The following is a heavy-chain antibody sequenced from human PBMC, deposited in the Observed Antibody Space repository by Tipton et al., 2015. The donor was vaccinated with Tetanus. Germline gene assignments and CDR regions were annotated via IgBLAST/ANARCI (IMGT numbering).Heavy chain of an antibody. D-gene: IGHD2-2*01. CDR1: GGSFSGNY. Sequence: TLSLTCDVYGGSFSGNYWSWIRQPPGEGLEWIASVYYDGSAYTNPSLKSRIAISIDTSGSQFSLKVHSVTAADTAFYYCTRHVVEAVPRWFDPWGQGTLVTVSS. CDR2: VYYDGSA. CDR3: TRHVVEAVPRWFDP. V-gene: IGHV4-34*01. J-gene: IGHJ5*02.